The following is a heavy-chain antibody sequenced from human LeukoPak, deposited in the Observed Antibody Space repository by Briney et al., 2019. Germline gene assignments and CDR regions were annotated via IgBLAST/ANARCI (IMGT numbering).Heavy chain of an antibody. CDR3: ALYNNYEDYFDY. J-gene: IGHJ4*02. CDR2: ISYSGTT. CDR1: RGSVSSTAYY. V-gene: IGHV4-39*07. Sequence: SETLSLTCTVSRGSVSSTAYYWGWIRQPPGKGLEWIGIISYSGTTYYTPSLKSRVTISVDTSNNQFSLKLSSVTAADTAVYFCALYNNYEDYFDYWGQGTLVTVSS. D-gene: IGHD4-11*01.